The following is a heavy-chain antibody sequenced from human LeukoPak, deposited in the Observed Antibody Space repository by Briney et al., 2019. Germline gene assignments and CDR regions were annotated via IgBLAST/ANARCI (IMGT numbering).Heavy chain of an antibody. J-gene: IGHJ5*02. CDR2: IYPGDSDT. D-gene: IGHD3-10*01. CDR3: ARRITMVRGVMSWFDP. Sequence: GGSLKISCKGSGYSFTSYWIGWVRQMPGKGLEWMGIIYPGDSDTRYSPSFQGQVTISADKSISTAYLQWSSLKASDTAMYYCARRITMVRGVMSWFDPWGQGTLVTVSS. CDR1: GYSFTSYW. V-gene: IGHV5-51*01.